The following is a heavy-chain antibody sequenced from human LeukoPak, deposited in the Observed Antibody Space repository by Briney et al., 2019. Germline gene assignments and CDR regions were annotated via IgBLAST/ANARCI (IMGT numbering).Heavy chain of an antibody. Sequence: SVKVSCKASGGTFSSYAVSWVRQAPGQGLEWMGGIIPIFGTANYAQKFQGRVTITADKSTSTAYMELSSLRSEDTAVYYCARGLSPFDAFDIWGQGTMVTVSS. CDR2: IIPIFGTA. J-gene: IGHJ3*02. CDR1: GGTFSSYA. CDR3: ARGLSPFDAFDI. V-gene: IGHV1-69*06.